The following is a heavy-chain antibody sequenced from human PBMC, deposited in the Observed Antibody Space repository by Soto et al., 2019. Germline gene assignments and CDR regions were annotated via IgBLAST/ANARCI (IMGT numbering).Heavy chain of an antibody. J-gene: IGHJ4*02. Sequence: QVQLQQWGAGLLKPSETLSLTCAVYGGSFSGYYWSWIRQPPGKGLEWIGEINDSGSTNYNPSLKSRVTISVDTSKNQFSLKLSSVTAADTAVYYCAKGCRLRTDYWGQGTLVTVSS. CDR3: AKGCRLRTDY. CDR2: INDSGST. V-gene: IGHV4-34*01. D-gene: IGHD5-12*01. CDR1: GGSFSGYY.